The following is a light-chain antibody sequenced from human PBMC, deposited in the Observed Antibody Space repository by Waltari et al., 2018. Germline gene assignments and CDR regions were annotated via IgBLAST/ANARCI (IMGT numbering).Light chain of an antibody. CDR2: WAS. J-gene: IGKJ1*01. CDR1: QSILYNSNDKNY. CDR3: QQYYRSRT. V-gene: IGKV4-1*01. Sequence: DLVMTQSPDSLAVSLGVRATIHCTSSQSILYNSNDKNYLAWYQQKPGQPPKLLIYWASTRESGVPDRFSGSGSGTDFTLTISSLQAEDVAVYYCQQYYRSRTFGQGTKVEIK.